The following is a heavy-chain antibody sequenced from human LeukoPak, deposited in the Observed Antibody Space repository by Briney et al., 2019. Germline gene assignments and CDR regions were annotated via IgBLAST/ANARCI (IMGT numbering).Heavy chain of an antibody. D-gene: IGHD3-10*01. V-gene: IGHV3-15*01. CDR2: IKSKTDGGIT. Sequence: GGSLRLSCAASGFTFSNAWMSWVRQAPGKGLEWVGRIKSKTDGGITDYAAPVKGRFTISRDDSKNTLYLQMNSLKTEDTAVYYCSTVFSMVRGVMSNDYWGQGTLVTVSS. CDR3: STVFSMVRGVMSNDY. CDR1: GFTFSNAW. J-gene: IGHJ4*02.